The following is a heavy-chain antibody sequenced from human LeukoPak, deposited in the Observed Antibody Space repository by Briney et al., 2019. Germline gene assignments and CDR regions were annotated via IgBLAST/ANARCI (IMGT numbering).Heavy chain of an antibody. CDR1: GYSFSNSW. J-gene: IGHJ4*02. D-gene: IGHD1-26*01. CDR3: ARRSYWAPNFDY. CDR2: IYPGDSDT. V-gene: IGHV5-51*01. Sequence: GESLKISCKGSGYSFSNSWIGWVRQMPGKGLEWMGIIYPGDSDTRYSPSFQGQVTISADKSISTAYLQWNSLKASDTAMYYCARRSYWAPNFDYWGQGTLVTVSS.